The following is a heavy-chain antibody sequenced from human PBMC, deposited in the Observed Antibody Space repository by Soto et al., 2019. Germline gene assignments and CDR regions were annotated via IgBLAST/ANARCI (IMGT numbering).Heavy chain of an antibody. CDR2: INHSGST. J-gene: IGHJ5*02. V-gene: IGHV4-34*01. D-gene: IGHD3-22*01. CDR1: GGSFSGYY. Sequence: PSETLSLTCSVYGGSFSGYYWSWIRPPPGKGLEWIGDINHSGSTNYNPSLKSRVSISVDTSKNQFSLKLSSVTAADTAVYYCARDQGRGYYFDRSGYGPSWGQGTLVTVSS. CDR3: ARDQGRGYYFDRSGYGPS.